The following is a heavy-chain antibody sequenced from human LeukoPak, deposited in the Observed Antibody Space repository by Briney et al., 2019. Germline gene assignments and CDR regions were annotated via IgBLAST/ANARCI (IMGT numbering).Heavy chain of an antibody. D-gene: IGHD3-22*01. V-gene: IGHV1-46*01. Sequence: ASVKVSCKASGYTFTSYYMHWVRQAPGQGLEWMGIINPSGGSTSYAQKFQGSVTMTRDTSTSTVYMELSSLRSEDTAVYYCARGAPLIDINYDSSGYSFDYWGQGTLVTVSS. CDR2: INPSGGST. J-gene: IGHJ4*02. CDR1: GYTFTSYY. CDR3: ARGAPLIDINYDSSGYSFDY.